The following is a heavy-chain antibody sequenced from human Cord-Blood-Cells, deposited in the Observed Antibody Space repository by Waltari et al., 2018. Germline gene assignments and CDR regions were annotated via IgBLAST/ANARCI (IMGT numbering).Heavy chain of an antibody. Sequence: QVQLVQSGAEVKKPGASVKVSCKASGYTFTGYYMHWVRQAPGQGLEWMGWINRNRGGTNYAQKFQGRVTMTRDTSISTAYMELSRLRSDDTAVYYCASPLSDWGLDYWGQGTLVTVSS. CDR3: ASPLSDWGLDY. V-gene: IGHV1-2*02. CDR2: INRNRGGT. J-gene: IGHJ4*02. CDR1: GYTFTGYY. D-gene: IGHD7-27*01.